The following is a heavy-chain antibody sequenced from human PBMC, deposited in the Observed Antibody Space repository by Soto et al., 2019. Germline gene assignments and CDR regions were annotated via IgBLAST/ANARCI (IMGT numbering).Heavy chain of an antibody. CDR1: GYTFTDYY. D-gene: IGHD2-8*01. J-gene: IGHJ4*02. Sequence: QVQLEQSGAEVKKPGASVKVSCKASGYTFTDYYMHWVRQAPGQGLEWMGWINPNSGGTNYAQKYQGRVTMTRDPSSSTAYMELGRLRSDDTAVDYCAREASTSSMQVPLDYWGQGTLVTVSS. CDR2: INPNSGGT. V-gene: IGHV1-2*02. CDR3: AREASTSSMQVPLDY.